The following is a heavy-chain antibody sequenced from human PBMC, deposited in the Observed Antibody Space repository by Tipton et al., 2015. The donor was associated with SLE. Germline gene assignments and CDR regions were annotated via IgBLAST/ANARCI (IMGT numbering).Heavy chain of an antibody. D-gene: IGHD6-19*01. J-gene: IGHJ2*01. CDR2: IYYSGST. Sequence: LRLSCTVSGGSISSYYWGWIRQPPGKGLEWIGSIYYSGSTYYNPSLKSRVTISVDTSKNQFSLKLSSVTAADTAVYYCARHEVAVAGKGDWYFDLWGRGTLVTVSS. CDR3: ARHEVAVAGKGDWYFDL. V-gene: IGHV4-39*07. CDR1: GGSISSYY.